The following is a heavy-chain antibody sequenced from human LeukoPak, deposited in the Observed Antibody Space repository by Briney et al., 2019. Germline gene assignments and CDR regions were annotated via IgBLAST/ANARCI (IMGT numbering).Heavy chain of an antibody. CDR1: GFTFSGSA. CDR3: AKAAGTDYYYYYYMDV. V-gene: IGHV3-73*01. D-gene: IGHD6-13*01. Sequence: PGGSLRLSCAASGFTFSGSAMNWVRQASGKGLEWVGRIRSKANKYATEYAVSVNGRFTISRDDSKNMACLQMNSLKPEDTAVYYCAKAAGTDYYYYYYMDVWGKGTTVTVSS. J-gene: IGHJ6*03. CDR2: IRSKANKYAT.